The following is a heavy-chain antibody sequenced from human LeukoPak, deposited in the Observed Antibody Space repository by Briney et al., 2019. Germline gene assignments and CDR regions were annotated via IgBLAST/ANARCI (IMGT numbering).Heavy chain of an antibody. D-gene: IGHD3-10*01. J-gene: IGHJ4*02. V-gene: IGHV3-11*03. CDR3: ARSSYTSGSSYFDY. Sequence: PGGPLTLSCAPSGFTFSDYYMSWIRQAPGKGLEWLSYISSTTSYTDYADSVKGRFTISRDNAKNSLYLQMNRLRAEDTAVYYCARSSYTSGSSYFDYWGQGTQVTVSA. CDR1: GFTFSDYY. CDR2: ISSTTSYT.